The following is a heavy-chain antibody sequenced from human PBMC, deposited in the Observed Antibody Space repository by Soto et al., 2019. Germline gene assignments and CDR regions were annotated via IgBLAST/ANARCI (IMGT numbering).Heavy chain of an antibody. CDR1: GFTFSNYG. D-gene: IGHD5-12*01. V-gene: IGHV3-33*01. CDR2: IWYDGSEK. Sequence: QVQLVESGGGVVQPGSSLRLSCAASGFTFSNYGMHWVRQAPGKGLEWVADIWYDGSEKFYADSVKGRFTISRDNSKNTLQLQMNSLRAEDTAVYYCARGRIVTTAIDDYWGQGALVTVSS. CDR3: ARGRIVTTAIDDY. J-gene: IGHJ4*02.